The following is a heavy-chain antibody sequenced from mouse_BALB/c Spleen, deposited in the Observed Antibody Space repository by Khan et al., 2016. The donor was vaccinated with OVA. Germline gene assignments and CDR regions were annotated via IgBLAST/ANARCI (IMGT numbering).Heavy chain of an antibody. CDR1: GYTFSTYW. CDR3: ARDRIDY. V-gene: IGHV1-7*01. CDR2: INPTSGYT. J-gene: IGHJ2*01. Sequence: QVPLQQSGAELAKPGDSVKMSCKASGYTFSTYWMHWVKQRPGQGLEWIGYINPTSGYTDYNEKFKDKATLSADKSSSTAYMQLSSLTSEDSAVYDCARDRIDYWGQGTTLTVSS.